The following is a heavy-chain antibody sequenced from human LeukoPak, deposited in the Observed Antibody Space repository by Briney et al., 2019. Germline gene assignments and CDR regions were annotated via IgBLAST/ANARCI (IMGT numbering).Heavy chain of an antibody. CDR2: ISSRTSDT. D-gene: IGHD3-10*01. CDR1: GFSFSDYY. Sequence: GGSLRLSCAASGFSFSDYYMSWIRQAPGKGLEWVSYISSRTSDTNYVDSVKGRFTISRDNAKNSLYLQTNSLRGEDTAVYFCARIYYGSGSYRYFDLWGRGTLVTASS. V-gene: IGHV3-11*06. J-gene: IGHJ2*01. CDR3: ARIYYGSGSYRYFDL.